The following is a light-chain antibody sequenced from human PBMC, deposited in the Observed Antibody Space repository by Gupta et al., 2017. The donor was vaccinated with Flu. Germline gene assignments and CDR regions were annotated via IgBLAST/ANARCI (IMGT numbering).Light chain of an antibody. J-gene: IGKJ2*02. V-gene: IGKV1-39*01. CDR3: QHRYSTPCT. CDR1: QRISSH. Sequence: IQMTQSPSSLSASVGDRVTIPCRASQRISSHLNWYQQKPGKAPKFLLYAASTVLSSVPSRISGSSSWTGFSLTIIRRQPADFVTYYCQHRYSTPCTFGQGTKVEIK. CDR2: AAS.